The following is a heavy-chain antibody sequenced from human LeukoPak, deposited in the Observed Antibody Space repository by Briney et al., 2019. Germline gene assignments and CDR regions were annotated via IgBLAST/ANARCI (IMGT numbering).Heavy chain of an antibody. D-gene: IGHD3-10*01. CDR1: GFTLSSYD. Sequence: PGGSLRLSCAASGFTLSSYDMYWVRQSTGEGLEWVSAINIAGDTYYAASVKGRFTISRENAKNSLSLQMNRLRAGDTAVYYCARGVPFGEKGIDVWGKGTTVTVSS. V-gene: IGHV3-13*01. CDR2: INIAGDT. J-gene: IGHJ6*04. CDR3: ARGVPFGEKGIDV.